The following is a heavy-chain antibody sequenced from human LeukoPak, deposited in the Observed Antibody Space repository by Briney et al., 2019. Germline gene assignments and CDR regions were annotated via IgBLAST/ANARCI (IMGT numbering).Heavy chain of an antibody. Sequence: GGSLRLSCAASGFSVSGKYMTWVRQAPGKGLDRVSIIYSGGNTYHADSVKGRFTISRDNSKNTLYLQMNSLRAEDTAVYYCANWNTGDYWGQGTLVTVSS. CDR1: GFSVSGKY. D-gene: IGHD1/OR15-1a*01. CDR3: ANWNTGDY. CDR2: IYSGGNT. J-gene: IGHJ4*02. V-gene: IGHV3-53*01.